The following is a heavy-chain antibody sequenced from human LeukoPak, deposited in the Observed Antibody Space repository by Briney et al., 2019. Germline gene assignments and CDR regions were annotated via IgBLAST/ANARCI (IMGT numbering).Heavy chain of an antibody. CDR1: GGTFSSYA. V-gene: IGHV1-69*05. Sequence: GASVKVSCKASGGTFSSYAISWVRQAPGQGLEWMGGIIPIFGTANYAQKFQGRVTITTDESTSTAYMELSSLRSEDTAAYYCARDKTYSYGHYYYHYYMDVWGKGTTVTVSS. J-gene: IGHJ6*03. CDR2: IIPIFGTA. CDR3: ARDKTYSYGHYYYHYYMDV. D-gene: IGHD5-18*01.